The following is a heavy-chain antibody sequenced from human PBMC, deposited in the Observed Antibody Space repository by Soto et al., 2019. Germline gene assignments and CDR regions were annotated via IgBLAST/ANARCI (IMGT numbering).Heavy chain of an antibody. V-gene: IGHV4-34*01. CDR2: INHSGST. D-gene: IGHD3-3*01. J-gene: IGHJ6*02. Sequence: SSETLSLTCAVYGGSFSGYYWSWIRQPPGKGLEWIGEINHSGSTNYNPSLKSRVTISVDTSKNQFSLKLSSVTAADTAVYYCARGSRLRFLEWLLPLDYYGMDVWGQGTTVTVSS. CDR3: ARGSRLRFLEWLLPLDYYGMDV. CDR1: GGSFSGYY.